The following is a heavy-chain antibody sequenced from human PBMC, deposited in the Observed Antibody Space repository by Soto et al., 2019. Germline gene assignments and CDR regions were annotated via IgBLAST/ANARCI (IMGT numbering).Heavy chain of an antibody. V-gene: IGHV3-53*01. CDR2: NYSGGST. J-gene: IGHJ3*02. Sequence: GGSLRLSCAASGFTVSSNYMSWVRQAPGKGLEWVSVNYSGGSTYYADSVKGRFTISRDNSKNTLYLQMNSLRAEDTAVYYCAKYCSGGSCYGAFDIWGQGTMVTVSS. D-gene: IGHD2-15*01. CDR1: GFTVSSNY. CDR3: AKYCSGGSCYGAFDI.